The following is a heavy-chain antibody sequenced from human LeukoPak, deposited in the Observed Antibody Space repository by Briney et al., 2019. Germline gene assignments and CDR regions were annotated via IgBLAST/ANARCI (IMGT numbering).Heavy chain of an antibody. CDR3: ARAGQEWFGELGFDQ. Sequence: GGSLRLSCAASGVSFSRYWMSWVRQAPGKGLEWVANIKQDGSEKNYVESVKGRFTISRDNAKNSLYLQTNSLRAEDTAVYYCARAGQEWFGELGFDQWGHGTLVIVSS. D-gene: IGHD3-10*01. CDR2: IKQDGSEK. V-gene: IGHV3-7*01. J-gene: IGHJ4*01. CDR1: GVSFSRYW.